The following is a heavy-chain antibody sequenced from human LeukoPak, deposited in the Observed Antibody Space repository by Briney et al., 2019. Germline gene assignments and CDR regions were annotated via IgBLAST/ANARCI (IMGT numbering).Heavy chain of an antibody. D-gene: IGHD1-26*01. J-gene: IGHJ4*02. CDR3: ARDGGGSYTFDQ. Sequence: GGSLRLSCAASGFTFSSYWMHWVRQAPGKGLVWVSRINSDGSSTSYADSVKGRFTISRDNARKSVYLQMNSLRAEDTALYYCARDGGGSYTFDQWGQGTLVTVSS. CDR1: GFTFSSYW. CDR2: INSDGSST. V-gene: IGHV3-74*01.